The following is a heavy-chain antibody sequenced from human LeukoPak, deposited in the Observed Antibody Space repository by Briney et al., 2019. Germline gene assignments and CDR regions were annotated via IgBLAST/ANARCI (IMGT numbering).Heavy chain of an antibody. CDR1: GGSFSGYY. V-gene: IGHV4-34*01. CDR2: INHSGST. Sequence: SETLSLTCAVYGGSFSGYYWSWIRQPPGKGLEWIGEINHSGSTNYNPSLKSRVTVSVDASKNQFSLKLSSVTAADTAVYYCARATQYGDYVGLDYWGQGTLVTVSS. D-gene: IGHD4-17*01. CDR3: ARATQYGDYVGLDY. J-gene: IGHJ4*02.